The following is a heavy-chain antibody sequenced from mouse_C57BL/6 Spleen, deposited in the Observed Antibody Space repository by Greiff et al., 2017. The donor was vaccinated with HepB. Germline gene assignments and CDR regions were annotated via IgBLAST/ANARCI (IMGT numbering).Heavy chain of an antibody. CDR3: ARDRQLRLVRDY. V-gene: IGHV5-4*01. Sequence: EVQLVESGGGLVKPGGFLKLSCAASGFTFSSYAMSWVRQTPEKRLEWVATISYGGSYTYYPDNVKGRFTITRDNAKNNLYLQMSHLKSEDTAMYYCARDRQLRLVRDYWGQGTSVTVSS. CDR2: ISYGGSYT. J-gene: IGHJ4*01. CDR1: GFTFSSYA. D-gene: IGHD3-2*02.